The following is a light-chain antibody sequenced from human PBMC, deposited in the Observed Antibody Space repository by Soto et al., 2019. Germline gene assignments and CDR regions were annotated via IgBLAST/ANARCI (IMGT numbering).Light chain of an antibody. V-gene: IGLV1-40*01. CDR3: QSYDSSLSAYV. J-gene: IGLJ1*01. CDR2: ENN. Sequence: QSVLTQPPSVSESPGQRVTISCTGSSSNIGAGYEAHWYQQVPGTAPKLLIYENNNRPSGVPDRFSGSKSGTSASLAITGRQAEHEAEYYCQSYDSSLSAYVFGTGTKLTVL. CDR1: SSNIGAGYE.